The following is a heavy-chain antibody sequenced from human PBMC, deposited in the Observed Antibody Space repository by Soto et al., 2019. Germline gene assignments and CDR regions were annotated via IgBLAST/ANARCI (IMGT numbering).Heavy chain of an antibody. CDR1: GGSISSGGYS. V-gene: IGHV4-30-2*01. D-gene: IGHD5-18*01. CDR2: IYHSGST. CDR3: AREANSLGFDY. Sequence: SETLSLTCAVSGGSISSGGYSWSWIRQPPGKGLEWIGYIYHSGSTYYNPSLKSRVTISVDRSKNQFSLKLSSVTAADTAVYYCAREANSLGFDYWGQGTLVTVSS. J-gene: IGHJ4*02.